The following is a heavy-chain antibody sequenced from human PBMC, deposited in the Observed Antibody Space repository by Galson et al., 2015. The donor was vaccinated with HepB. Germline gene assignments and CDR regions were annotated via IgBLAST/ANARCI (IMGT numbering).Heavy chain of an antibody. J-gene: IGHJ4*02. D-gene: IGHD6-13*01. CDR1: GFTFSSYS. CDR2: ISSSSSTI. Sequence: SLRLSCAASGFTFSSYSMNWVRQAPGKGLEWVSYISSSSSTIYYADSVKGRFTISRDNAKNSLYLQMNSLRAEDTAVYYCARDDIAAAGTLLFDYWGQGTLVTVSS. V-gene: IGHV3-48*01. CDR3: ARDDIAAAGTLLFDY.